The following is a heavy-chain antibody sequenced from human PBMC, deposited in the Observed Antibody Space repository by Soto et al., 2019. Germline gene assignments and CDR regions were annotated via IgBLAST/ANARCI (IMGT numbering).Heavy chain of an antibody. Sequence: GASVKVSCKASGGTFSSYTISWVRQAPGQGLEWMGRIIPILGIANYAQKFQGRVTITADKSTSTAYMELSSLRSEDTAVYYCARAGTGNNMGIFDPWGQGTLVTVSS. CDR1: GGTFSSYT. V-gene: IGHV1-69*02. CDR2: IIPILGIA. CDR3: ARAGTGNNMGIFDP. D-gene: IGHD1-1*01. J-gene: IGHJ5*02.